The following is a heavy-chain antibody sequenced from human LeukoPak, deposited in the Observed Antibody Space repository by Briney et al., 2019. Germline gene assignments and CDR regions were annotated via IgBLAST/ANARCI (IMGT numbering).Heavy chain of an antibody. Sequence: GGSLRLSCAASGFTFASYSMNWVRQAPGKGLEWVSYISSSSSAIYYADSVKGRFTISRDNAKNSLYLQMNSLRAEDTAVYYCAGGVVTSFDYWGQGTLVTVSS. V-gene: IGHV3-48*01. CDR3: AGGVVTSFDY. CDR1: GFTFASYS. J-gene: IGHJ4*02. D-gene: IGHD3-3*01. CDR2: ISSSSSAI.